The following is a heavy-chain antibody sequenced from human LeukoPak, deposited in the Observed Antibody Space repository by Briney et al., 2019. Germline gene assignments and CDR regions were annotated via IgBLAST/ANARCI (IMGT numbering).Heavy chain of an antibody. CDR1: GGSINTYY. J-gene: IGHJ3*02. V-gene: IGHV4-4*07. D-gene: IGHD2-2*01. CDR2: LYSSDTT. Sequence: TPSETLSLTCTVSGGSINTYYWSWIRQPAGKGLEWIGRLYSSDTTNYNPSLKSRVTISVDTSKNQFSLDLSSVTAADTAVYYCARQKCTSTSCLTKNAFDIWGQGTMVTVSS. CDR3: ARQKCTSTSCLTKNAFDI.